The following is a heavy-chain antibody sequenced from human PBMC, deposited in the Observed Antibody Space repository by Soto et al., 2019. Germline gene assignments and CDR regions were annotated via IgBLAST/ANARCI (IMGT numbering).Heavy chain of an antibody. CDR3: ARSADYDILTGSHGFDFDS. CDR1: GFTFSSYS. J-gene: IGHJ4*02. CDR2: ISSRSSTI. V-gene: IGHV3-48*01. D-gene: IGHD3-9*01. Sequence: GGSLRLSCAASGFTFSSYSMNWVRQAPGKGLEWVSYISSRSSTIYYADSVKGRFTISRDNAKNSLYLQMNSLRAEDTAVYYCARSADYDILTGSHGFDFDSWGQGTLVTVSS.